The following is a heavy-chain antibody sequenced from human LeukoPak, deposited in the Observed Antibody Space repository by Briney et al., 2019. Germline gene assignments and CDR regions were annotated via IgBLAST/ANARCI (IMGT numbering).Heavy chain of an antibody. CDR3: VRRPPALFAMDV. CDR1: GGSISSGDYY. Sequence: KSSETLSLTCTVSGGSISSGDYYWSWIRQPPGKGLEWIGYIYYSGSTYYNPSLKSRVTISVDMSKNQFSLKLSSVTAADTAVYYCVRRPPALFAMDVWGQGTTVIVS. J-gene: IGHJ6*02. V-gene: IGHV4-30-4*01. D-gene: IGHD2-2*01. CDR2: IYYSGST.